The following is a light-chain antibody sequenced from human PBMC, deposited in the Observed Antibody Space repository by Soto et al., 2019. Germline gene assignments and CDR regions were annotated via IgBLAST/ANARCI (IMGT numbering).Light chain of an antibody. J-gene: IGKJ5*01. CDR1: QSISGD. Sequence: EIMLTLSTATLSLSPGERATLSCRASQSISGDVGWYQQKPGQAPRLLIYAVSNMASGIPARFSGSGSGRDFTLTISSLEPEDFSVYYCQQRYNWPITFGQGTRLEIK. CDR2: AVS. CDR3: QQRYNWPIT. V-gene: IGKV3-11*02.